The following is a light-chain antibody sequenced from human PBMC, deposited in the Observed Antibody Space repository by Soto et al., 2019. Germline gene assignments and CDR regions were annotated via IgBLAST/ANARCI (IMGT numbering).Light chain of an antibody. J-gene: IGKJ2*01. V-gene: IGKV3-15*01. CDR2: AAS. CDR3: QQYIDWPPTFT. CDR1: QSVTSN. Sequence: EIVMTQSPATLSVSPGERVTLSCRAGQSVTSNLAWYQQKPGQAPRLLIYAASTRATGIPARFSGSGSGTEFTLAISSLQSEDFAVYYCQQYIDWPPTFTFGQGTKVEIK.